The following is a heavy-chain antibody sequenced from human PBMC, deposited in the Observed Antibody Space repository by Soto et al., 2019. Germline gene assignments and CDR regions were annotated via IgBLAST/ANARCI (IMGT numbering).Heavy chain of an antibody. CDR3: ARRADKAWYFDY. Sequence: QLQLQESGPGLVKPSETLSLTCTVSGGSISSSSYYWGWIRQPPGKGLEWIGSIYYSGSTYYNPSLKSRVTISLDTSKNQFSLNLRSVTAADTAVYYCARRADKAWYFDYWGQGTLVTVSS. CDR1: GGSISSSSYY. J-gene: IGHJ4*02. CDR2: IYYSGST. V-gene: IGHV4-39*01. D-gene: IGHD2-15*01.